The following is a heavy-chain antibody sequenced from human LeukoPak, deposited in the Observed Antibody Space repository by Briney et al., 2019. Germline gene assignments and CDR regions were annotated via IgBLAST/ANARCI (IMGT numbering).Heavy chain of an antibody. CDR3: ARDINYGDLRD. CDR2: ISYDGSNK. V-gene: IGHV3-30-3*01. D-gene: IGHD4-17*01. J-gene: IGHJ4*02. Sequence: GRSLRLSCAASGFTFSSYAMHWVRQAPGKGLEWVAVISYDGSNKYYADSVKGRFTISRDNSKNTLYLQMNSLRAEDTAVYYCARDINYGDLRDWGQGTLVTVSS. CDR1: GFTFSSYA.